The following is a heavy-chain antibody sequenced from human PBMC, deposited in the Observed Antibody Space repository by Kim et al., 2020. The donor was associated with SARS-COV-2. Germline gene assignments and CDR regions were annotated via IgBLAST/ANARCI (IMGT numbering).Heavy chain of an antibody. J-gene: IGHJ4*02. CDR2: IYYSGRT. CDR1: GGSISSYY. Sequence: SETLSLTCTVSGGSISSYYWSWIRQPPGKGLEWIGYIYYSGRTNYNPSLKSRVTISVDTSKNQFSLKLSSVTAADTAVYYCARGARWELLPYFDYWGQGTLVTVSS. V-gene: IGHV4-59*01. CDR3: ARGARWELLPYFDY. D-gene: IGHD1-26*01.